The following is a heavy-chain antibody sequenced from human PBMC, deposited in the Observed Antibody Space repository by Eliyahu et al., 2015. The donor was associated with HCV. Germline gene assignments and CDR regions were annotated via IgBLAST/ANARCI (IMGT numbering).Heavy chain of an antibody. CDR3: ARDRGTNGWNSGGWFEP. CDR2: IWYDGSDK. V-gene: IGHV3-33*01. J-gene: IGHJ5*02. D-gene: IGHD2-8*01. CDR1: GFTFNTXG. Sequence: QVQLVESGGGVVQPGRSLRLSCAASGFTFNTXGMHWVRQAPGKGLEWVALIWYDGSDKYYADSVKGRFTISRDNSQNTLYLQMNSLRAEDTAVYYCARDRGTNGWNSGGWFEPWGQGTPVTVSS.